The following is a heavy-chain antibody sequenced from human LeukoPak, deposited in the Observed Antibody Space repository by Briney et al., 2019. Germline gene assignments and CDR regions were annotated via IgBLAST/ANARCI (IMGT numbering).Heavy chain of an antibody. J-gene: IGHJ4*02. V-gene: IGHV3-48*02. CDR2: ITGSSTNT. CDR3: ATSGNYYLKY. CDR1: GFTFSTYN. D-gene: IGHD1-26*01. Sequence: GGSLRLSCAASGFTFSTYNMNWVRQAPEKGLEWVSHITGSSTNTYYADSVKGRFTISRDNAKNALSLQMNSLRDEDTAVYYCATSGNYYLKYWGQGTLVTVSS.